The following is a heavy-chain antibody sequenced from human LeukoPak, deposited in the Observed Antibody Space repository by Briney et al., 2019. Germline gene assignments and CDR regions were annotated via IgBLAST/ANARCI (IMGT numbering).Heavy chain of an antibody. CDR2: ISGSGGNT. Sequence: ETLSLTCTVSGGSISSSSYYWGWIRQPPGKGLEWVSGISGSGGNTYYADSVKGRFTISRDNSKNTLYVQMNSLRAEDTAVYYCAKRSGGVRGWSFDYWGQGTLVTVSS. CDR1: GGSISSSSYY. CDR3: AKRSGGVRGWSFDY. D-gene: IGHD3-10*01. V-gene: IGHV3-23*01. J-gene: IGHJ4*02.